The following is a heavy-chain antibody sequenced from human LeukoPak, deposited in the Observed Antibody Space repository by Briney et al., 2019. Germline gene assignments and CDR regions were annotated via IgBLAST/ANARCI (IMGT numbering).Heavy chain of an antibody. J-gene: IGHJ4*02. D-gene: IGHD4-11*01. CDR3: ARVGDYTDYAPDY. CDR2: ISGTSRYI. V-gene: IGHV3-21*01. CDR1: GFTFSSYS. Sequence: PGGSLRLSCAASGFTFSSYSMDWVRQPPGKGLEWVSSISGTSRYIYYADSVKGRFTISRDNAKNSLFLQMYSLRAEDTAVYFCARVGDYTDYAPDYWGQGTLVTVSS.